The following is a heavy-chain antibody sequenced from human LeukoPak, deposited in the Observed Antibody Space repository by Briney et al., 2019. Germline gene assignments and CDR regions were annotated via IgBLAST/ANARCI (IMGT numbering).Heavy chain of an antibody. Sequence: ASVKVSCKDSGGTFISYAISWVRQAPGQGLEWMGGIIPIFGTANYAQKFQGRVTITADESTSTAYMELSSLRSEDTAVYYCARDLTAAGNYYYGMDVWGQGTTVTVSS. CDR1: GGTFISYA. V-gene: IGHV1-69*13. J-gene: IGHJ6*02. CDR2: IIPIFGTA. D-gene: IGHD6-13*01. CDR3: ARDLTAAGNYYYGMDV.